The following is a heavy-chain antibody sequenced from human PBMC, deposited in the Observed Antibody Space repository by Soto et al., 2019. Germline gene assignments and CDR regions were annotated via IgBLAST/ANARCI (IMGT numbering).Heavy chain of an antibody. CDR2: ISPGNSDT. V-gene: IGHV5-51*01. Sequence: PGESLKIPCKGSGYSFTNYWIAWVRQMPGKGLEWMGIISPGNSDTRYSPSFQGQVTISADKSITTAYLQWSSLKASDTAIYFCARRCSGGSCFSSHYFYGMDIWGQGTTVTVSS. CDR3: ARRCSGGSCFSSHYFYGMDI. CDR1: GYSFTNYW. D-gene: IGHD2-15*01. J-gene: IGHJ6*02.